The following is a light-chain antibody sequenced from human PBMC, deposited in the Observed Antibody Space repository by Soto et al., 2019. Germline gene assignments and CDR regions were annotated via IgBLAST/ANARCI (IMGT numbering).Light chain of an antibody. CDR3: SSYTSSSTSV. CDR1: SSDVGGYNY. J-gene: IGLJ1*01. CDR2: DVS. Sequence: QSALTQPASVSGSPGQSITISCTGTSSDVGGYNYVSWYPQHPGKAPKLMIYDVSNRPSGVSNRFSGSKSGNTASLTISGLQAEDEADYYCSSYTSSSTSVFGTGTKVTVL. V-gene: IGLV2-14*01.